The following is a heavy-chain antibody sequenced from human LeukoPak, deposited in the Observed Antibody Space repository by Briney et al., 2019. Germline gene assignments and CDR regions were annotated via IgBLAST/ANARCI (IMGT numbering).Heavy chain of an antibody. V-gene: IGHV4-39*01. CDR2: IYYSGST. CDR3: LIAVAGGAFDI. J-gene: IGHJ3*02. Sequence: SETLSFTCTVSGGSISSSSYYWGWIRQPPGKGLEWIGSIYYSGSTYYNPSLKSRVTISVDTSKNQFSLKLSSVTAADTAVYYGLIAVAGGAFDIWGQGTMVTVSS. CDR1: GGSISSSSYY. D-gene: IGHD6-19*01.